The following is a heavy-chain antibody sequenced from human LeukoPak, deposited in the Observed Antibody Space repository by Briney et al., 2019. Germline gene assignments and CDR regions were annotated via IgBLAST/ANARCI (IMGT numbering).Heavy chain of an antibody. Sequence: GGSLRLSCAASGFTFSSYAMTWVRQAPGKGLEWVSAISGSGGSTYYADSVKGRFTISRDNYKNMLYLQTNSLRAEDTAVYYCAKDSRGSYVRVFDYWGQGTLVTVSS. CDR1: GFTFSSYA. V-gene: IGHV3-23*01. D-gene: IGHD3-10*02. CDR3: AKDSRGSYVRVFDY. CDR2: ISGSGGST. J-gene: IGHJ4*02.